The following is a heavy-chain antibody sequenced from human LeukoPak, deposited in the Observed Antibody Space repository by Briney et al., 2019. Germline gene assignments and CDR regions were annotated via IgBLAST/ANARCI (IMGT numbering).Heavy chain of an antibody. CDR2: ISGSGGST. D-gene: IGHD3-10*01. V-gene: IGHV3-23*01. CDR1: GFTFSSYG. CDR3: AKVRGPMVRGVHIDY. J-gene: IGHJ4*02. Sequence: GGTLRLSCAASGFTFSSYGMSWVRQAPGKGLEWVSAISGSGGSTYYADSVKGRFTISRDNSKNTLYLQMNSLRAEDTAVYYCAKVRGPMVRGVHIDYWGQGTLVTVSS.